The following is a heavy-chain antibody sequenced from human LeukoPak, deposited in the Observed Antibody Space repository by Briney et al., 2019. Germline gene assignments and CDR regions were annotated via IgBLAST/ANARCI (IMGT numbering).Heavy chain of an antibody. CDR1: GFTFSSYG. CDR3: AKWPFRGVSLNWFDP. D-gene: IGHD3-10*01. Sequence: GGSLRLSCAASGFTFSSYGMHWVRQAPGKGLEWVAVISYDGSNKYYADSVKGRFTISRDNSKNTLYLQMNSLRAEDTAVYYCAKWPFRGVSLNWFDPWGQGTLVTVSS. J-gene: IGHJ5*02. CDR2: ISYDGSNK. V-gene: IGHV3-30*18.